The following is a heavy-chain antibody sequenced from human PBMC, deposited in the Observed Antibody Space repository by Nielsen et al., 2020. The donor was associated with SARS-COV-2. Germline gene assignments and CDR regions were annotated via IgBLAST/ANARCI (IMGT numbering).Heavy chain of an antibody. J-gene: IGHJ4*02. CDR2: ISAST. CDR3: AKRSGYTSGWYEDY. D-gene: IGHD6-19*01. CDR1: GFTISTYA. V-gene: IGHV3-23*01. Sequence: GGSLRLSCVVSGFTISTYAMSWVRQAPGKGLEWVSAISASTYYADSVKGRFTISRDNSKNTLYLQMNSLRAEDTAVYYCAKRSGYTSGWYEDYWGQGTLVTVSS.